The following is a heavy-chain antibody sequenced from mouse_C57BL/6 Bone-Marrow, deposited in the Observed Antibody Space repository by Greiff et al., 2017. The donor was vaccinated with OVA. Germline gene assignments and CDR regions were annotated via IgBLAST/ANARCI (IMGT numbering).Heavy chain of an antibody. Sequence: VKLQQPGAELVKPGASVKLSCKASGYTFTSYWMQWVKQRPGQGLEWIGEIDPSDSYTNYNQKFKGKATLTVDTSSSTAYMQLSSLTSEDSAVYYCARHWGNYADYYAMDYWGQGTSVTVSS. D-gene: IGHD2-1*01. CDR1: GYTFTSYW. J-gene: IGHJ4*01. V-gene: IGHV1-50*01. CDR3: ARHWGNYADYYAMDY. CDR2: IDPSDSYT.